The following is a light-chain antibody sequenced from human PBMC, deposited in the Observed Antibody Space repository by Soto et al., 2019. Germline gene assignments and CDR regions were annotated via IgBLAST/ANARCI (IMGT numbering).Light chain of an antibody. J-gene: IGKJ2*01. CDR1: QSVNDY. CDR3: QHRGRWPLT. CDR2: GAS. Sequence: EIVLTQSPATLSLSPGEIATLSCRASQSVNDYLAWYQQKPGQAPRLLIYGASNRASGIPDRFSGSGSGTDSTLTISSLEPEDGAVYYCQHRGRWPLTFGQGNKLEIK. V-gene: IGKV3-11*01.